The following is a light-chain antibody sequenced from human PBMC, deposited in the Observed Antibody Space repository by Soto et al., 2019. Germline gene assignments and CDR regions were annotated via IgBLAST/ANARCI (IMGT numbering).Light chain of an antibody. CDR3: CSYAGYSSFI. V-gene: IGLV2-23*03. J-gene: IGLJ1*01. CDR2: EGN. CDR1: SSDVGGYNL. Sequence: QSVLTQPASVSGSPGQSITISCTGTSSDVGGYNLVSWYQQHPGKVPKVIISEGNKRPSGVSNRFSGSKSGNTASLTISGLQAEDEADYYCCSYAGYSSFIFGSGTKVT.